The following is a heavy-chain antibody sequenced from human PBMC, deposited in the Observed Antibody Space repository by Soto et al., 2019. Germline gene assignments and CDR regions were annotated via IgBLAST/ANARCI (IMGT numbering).Heavy chain of an antibody. CDR2: IYYSGST. V-gene: IGHV4-39*07. J-gene: IGHJ5*02. D-gene: IGHD3-10*01. Sequence: SETLSLTCTVSGGSISSSSYYWGWIRQPPGKGLEWIGSIYYSGSTYYNPSLKSRVTISVDTSKNQFSLKLSSVTAAATAVYYCARDDGEVDPWGQGTLVTVSS. CDR1: GGSISSSSYY. CDR3: ARDDGEVDP.